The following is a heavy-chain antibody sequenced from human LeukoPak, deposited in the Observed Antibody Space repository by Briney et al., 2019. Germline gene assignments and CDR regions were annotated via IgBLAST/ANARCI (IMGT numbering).Heavy chain of an antibody. CDR3: AKDQSRYSSSWYGDDY. CDR1: GFTFSSYG. D-gene: IGHD6-13*01. J-gene: IGHJ4*02. Sequence: PGGSLRLSCAASGFTFSSYGMHWVRQAPGKGLEWVAFIRYDGSNKYYADSVKGRFTISRDNSKNTLYLQMNSLRAEDTAVYYCAKDQSRYSSSWYGDDYWGQGTLVTVSS. CDR2: IRYDGSNK. V-gene: IGHV3-30*02.